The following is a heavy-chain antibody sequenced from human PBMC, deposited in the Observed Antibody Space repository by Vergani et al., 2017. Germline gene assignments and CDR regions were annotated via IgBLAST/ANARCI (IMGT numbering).Heavy chain of an antibody. CDR1: GFTFSSYW. D-gene: IGHD3-3*01. J-gene: IGHJ2*01. Sequence: EVPLVESGGGLVQPGGSLRLSCAASGFTFSSYWMSWVRQAPGKGLEWVANIKKDGSEKYYVDSVKGRFTIYRDNAKNSLYLQMNSLRAEDTAVYYCARGTIFGVVMNDDWYFELWGRGTLVTVSS. CDR3: ARGTIFGVVMNDDWYFEL. CDR2: IKKDGSEK. V-gene: IGHV3-7*03.